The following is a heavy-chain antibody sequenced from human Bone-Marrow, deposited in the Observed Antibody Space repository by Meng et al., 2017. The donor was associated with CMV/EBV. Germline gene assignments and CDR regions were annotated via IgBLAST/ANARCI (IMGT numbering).Heavy chain of an antibody. CDR3: TRASPALGVPEPYYYYHGMDV. CDR2: IIPIFGTA. J-gene: IGHJ6*02. V-gene: IGHV1-69*05. CDR1: GGTFSSYA. D-gene: IGHD2-2*01. Sequence: SVKVSCKTSGGTFSSYAISWVRQAPGQGLEWMGGIIPIFGTANYAQKFQGRVTITTDESTSTAYMELSSLRSEDTAVYYWTRASPALGVPEPYYYYHGMDVWGQGTTVTVSS.